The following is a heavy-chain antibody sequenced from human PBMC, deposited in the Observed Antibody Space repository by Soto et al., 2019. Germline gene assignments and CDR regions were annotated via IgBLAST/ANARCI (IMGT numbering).Heavy chain of an antibody. D-gene: IGHD3-16*01. CDR3: ARDVPLNYYDGTYSYYAMDV. Sequence: ASVKVSCKASGGTFSSHAISWVRQAPGQGLEWMGGTIPFFKATNYAQKLQGRVTITADDATSTAYMDLYSLRSEDTAVYYCARDVPLNYYDGTYSYYAMDVWGQGTTVTVSS. J-gene: IGHJ6*02. CDR1: GGTFSSHA. CDR2: TIPFFKAT. V-gene: IGHV1-69*13.